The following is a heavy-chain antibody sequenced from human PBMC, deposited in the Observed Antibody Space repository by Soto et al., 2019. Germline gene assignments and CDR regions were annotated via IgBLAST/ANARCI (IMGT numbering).Heavy chain of an antibody. Sequence: EVQLLESGGGLIQPGGSLRLSCAASGFTFSGYTMSWVRQAPGKGPEWVSAITPSGDNTTYADSVKGRFTIARDNSKNTLFLQMNGLRADDTAIYYCARPYETSGSYLPFDYWGLGTLVTVSS. CDR1: GFTFSGYT. CDR2: ITPSGDNT. D-gene: IGHD3-22*01. V-gene: IGHV3-23*01. J-gene: IGHJ4*02. CDR3: ARPYETSGSYLPFDY.